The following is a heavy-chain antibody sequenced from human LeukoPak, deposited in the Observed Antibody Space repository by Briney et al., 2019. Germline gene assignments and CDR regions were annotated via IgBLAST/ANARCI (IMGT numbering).Heavy chain of an antibody. V-gene: IGHV3-30*18. CDR2: ISYDGSNK. J-gene: IGHJ6*02. D-gene: IGHD5-18*01. Sequence: GGSLRLSCAASGFTFSSYGMHWVRQAPGKGLEWVAVISYDGSNKYYADSVKGRFTISRDNSENTLYLQMNSLRAEDTAVYYCAKDRGYSTYYYYGMDVWGQGTTVTVSS. CDR1: GFTFSSYG. CDR3: AKDRGYSTYYYYGMDV.